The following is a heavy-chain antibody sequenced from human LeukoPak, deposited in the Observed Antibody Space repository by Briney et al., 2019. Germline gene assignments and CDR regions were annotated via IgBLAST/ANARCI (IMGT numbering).Heavy chain of an antibody. CDR2: ISYDGSNK. D-gene: IGHD3-3*01. V-gene: IGHV3-30*04. J-gene: IGHJ5*02. CDR1: GFTFSSYA. Sequence: PGGSLRLSCAASGFTFSSYAMHWVRQAPGKGLEWVAVISYDGSNKYYADSVKGRFTISRDNSKNTLYLQMNSLRAEDTAVYYRAREYYDFWSGYYGPMWFDPWGRGTLVTVSS. CDR3: AREYYDFWSGYYGPMWFDP.